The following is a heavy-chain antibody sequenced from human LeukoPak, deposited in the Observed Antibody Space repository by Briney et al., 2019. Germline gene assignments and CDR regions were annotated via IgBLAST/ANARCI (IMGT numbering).Heavy chain of an antibody. Sequence: ASVKVSCKASGYTFTGYYMHWVRQAPGQGLEWMGWINPNSGGTNYAQKFQGRVTMTRDTSISTAYMELSRLRSDDMAVYYCARGPYCSSTSCLPPVIAEYFQHWGQGTLVTVSS. J-gene: IGHJ1*01. CDR1: GYTFTGYY. CDR2: INPNSGGT. D-gene: IGHD2-2*01. V-gene: IGHV1-2*02. CDR3: ARGPYCSSTSCLPPVIAEYFQH.